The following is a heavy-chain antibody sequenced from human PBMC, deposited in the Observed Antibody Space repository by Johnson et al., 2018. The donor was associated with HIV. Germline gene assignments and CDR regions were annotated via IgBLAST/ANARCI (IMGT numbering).Heavy chain of an antibody. J-gene: IGHJ3*02. V-gene: IGHV3-13*01. CDR1: GFTLSSYD. Sequence: VQLVESGGGLVQPGGSLRLSCAASGFTLSSYDMHWVRQATGKGLEWVSEIDTAGDTYYPGSVKGRFTISRDNSKNTLYLQMTSLRAEDTAVYYCARQKNSQGRWLQFDAFDIWGQGTMVTVSS. CDR3: ARQKNSQGRWLQFDAFDI. D-gene: IGHD5-24*01. CDR2: IDTAGDT.